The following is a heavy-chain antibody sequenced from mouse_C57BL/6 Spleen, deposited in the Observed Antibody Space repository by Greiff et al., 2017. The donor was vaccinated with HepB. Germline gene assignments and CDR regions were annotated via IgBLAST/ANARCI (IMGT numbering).Heavy chain of an antibody. V-gene: IGHV1-53*01. D-gene: IGHD4-1*01. CDR2: INPSNGGT. J-gene: IGHJ1*03. CDR1: GYTFTSYW. Sequence: QVQLKQPGTELVKPGASVKLSCKASGYTFTSYWMHWVKQRPGQGLEWIGNINPSNGGTNYNEKFKSKATLTVDKSSSTAYMQLSSLTSEDSAVYYGARSLGRGYFDVWGTGTTVTVSS. CDR3: ARSLGRGYFDV.